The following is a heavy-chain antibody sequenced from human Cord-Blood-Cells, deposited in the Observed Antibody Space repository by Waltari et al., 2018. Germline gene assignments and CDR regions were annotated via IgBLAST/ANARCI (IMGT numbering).Heavy chain of an antibody. CDR1: GLPVRSNY. CDR3: ARVDGDYTFDY. Sequence: EVQLVESGGGLIQPGGSLRLSCAASGLPVRSNYMSWVRQAPGKGLEWVSVIYSGGSTYYADSVKGRFTISRDNSKNTLYLQMNSLRAEDTAVYYCARVDGDYTFDYWGQGTLVTVSS. D-gene: IGHD4-17*01. CDR2: IYSGGST. J-gene: IGHJ4*02. V-gene: IGHV3-53*01.